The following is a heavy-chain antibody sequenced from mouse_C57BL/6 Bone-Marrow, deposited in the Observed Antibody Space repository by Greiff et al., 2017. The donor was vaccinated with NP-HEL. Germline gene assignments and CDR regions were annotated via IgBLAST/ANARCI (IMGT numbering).Heavy chain of an antibody. CDR2: ISYDGSN. J-gene: IGHJ1*03. Sequence: ESGPGLVKPSQSLSLTCSVTGYSITSGYYWNWIRQFPGNKLEWMGYISYDGSNNYNPSLKNRISITRDTSKNQFFLKLNSVTTEDTATYYCARGIMVNWYFDVWGTGTTVTVSS. V-gene: IGHV3-6*01. D-gene: IGHD2-2*01. CDR3: ARGIMVNWYFDV. CDR1: GYSITSGYY.